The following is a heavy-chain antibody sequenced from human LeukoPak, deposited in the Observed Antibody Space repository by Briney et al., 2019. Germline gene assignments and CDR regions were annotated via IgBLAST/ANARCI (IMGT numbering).Heavy chain of an antibody. D-gene: IGHD2-21*02. CDR1: GYTFTNYY. Sequence: ASVKVSCKASGYTFTNYYMHWVRQAPGQGLEWMGLINPTGTSTNYAQKFRGRVTMTRDTSTTTVYMELSSLRSEDTAVYYCARDPSYCGGDCYAFDIWGQGTMVTVSS. J-gene: IGHJ3*02. CDR3: ARDPSYCGGDCYAFDI. V-gene: IGHV1-46*01. CDR2: INPTGTST.